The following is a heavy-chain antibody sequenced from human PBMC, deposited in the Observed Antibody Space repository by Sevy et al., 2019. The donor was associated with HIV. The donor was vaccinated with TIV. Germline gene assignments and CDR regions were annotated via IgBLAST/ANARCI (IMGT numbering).Heavy chain of an antibody. CDR1: GFTLRNYG. J-gene: IGHJ3*02. D-gene: IGHD3-22*01. CDR3: ASLPNNYYDRGGYSGDDAFDI. Sequence: AGSLRLSCVASGFTLRNYGMHWVHQAPGKELEWVATIWNDMTNKYYADSAKGRFTISRDNSKNTLYLQMNSLRAEDTALYYCASLPNNYYDRGGYSGDDAFDIWGQGTMVTVSS. V-gene: IGHV3-33*01. CDR2: IWNDMTNK.